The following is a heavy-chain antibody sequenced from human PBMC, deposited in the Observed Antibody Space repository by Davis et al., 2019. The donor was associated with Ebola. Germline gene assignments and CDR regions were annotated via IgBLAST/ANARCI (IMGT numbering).Heavy chain of an antibody. CDR3: ATLRRTITGMDDGFDI. CDR2: IFTGDSDT. V-gene: IGHV5-51*01. Sequence: GGSLRLSCQDSGNSFSSHWIGWVRQMPGKGLEWMGIIFTGDSDTRYRPSFRGQVTISADKSFKTAFLQWSSLKASDIARYYCATLRRTITGMDDGFDIWGQGTMVTVSS. CDR1: GNSFSSHW. J-gene: IGHJ3*02. D-gene: IGHD1-20*01.